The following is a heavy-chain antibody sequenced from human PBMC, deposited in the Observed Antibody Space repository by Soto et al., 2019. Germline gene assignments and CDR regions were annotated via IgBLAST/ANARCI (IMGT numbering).Heavy chain of an antibody. CDR1: GGSISSGGYY. Sequence: LSLTCTVSGGSISSGGYYWSWIRQHPGKGLEFIGYIYYSGSTYYNPSLKSRVTISVDTSKKQLSLKLSSVTAADTAVYYCARSFDFSTYNWFHXWGQGTLVTVSX. J-gene: IGHJ5*02. CDR3: ARSFDFSTYNWFHX. CDR2: IYYSGST. D-gene: IGHD3-10*01. V-gene: IGHV4-31*03.